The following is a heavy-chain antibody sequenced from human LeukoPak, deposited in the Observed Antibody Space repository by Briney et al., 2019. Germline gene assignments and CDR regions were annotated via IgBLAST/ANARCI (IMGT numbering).Heavy chain of an antibody. Sequence: ASVKVSCKASGYTFTSYYMHWVRQAPGQGLERMGIINPSGGSTSYAQKFQGRVTMTRDMSTSTVYMELSSLRSDDTAVYYCARGGGYYGSGSYYNPNYWGQGTLVTVSS. J-gene: IGHJ4*02. V-gene: IGHV1-46*01. CDR2: INPSGGST. D-gene: IGHD3-10*01. CDR1: GYTFTSYY. CDR3: ARGGGYYGSGSYYNPNY.